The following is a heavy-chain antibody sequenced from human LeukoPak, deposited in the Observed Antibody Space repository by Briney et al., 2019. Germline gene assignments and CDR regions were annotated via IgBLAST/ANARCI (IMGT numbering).Heavy chain of an antibody. V-gene: IGHV4-59*01. CDR3: ARAPGMYYYDSSGYYLD. Sequence: KPSETLSLTCTVSGGSISSYYWSWIRQPPGEGLEWIGYIYYSGSTNYNPSLKSRVTISVDTSKNQFSLKLSSVTAADTAVYYCARAPGMYYYDSSGYYLDWGQGTLVTVSS. D-gene: IGHD3-22*01. CDR1: GGSISSYY. CDR2: IYYSGST. J-gene: IGHJ4*02.